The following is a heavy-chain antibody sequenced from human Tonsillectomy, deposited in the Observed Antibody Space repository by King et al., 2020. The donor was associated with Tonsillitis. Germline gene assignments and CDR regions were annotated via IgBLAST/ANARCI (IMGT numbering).Heavy chain of an antibody. CDR2: SIPIFGSA. CDR3: AGGQVGPFISAAFEI. D-gene: IGHD1-26*01. V-gene: IGHV1-69*01. CDR1: GGTFSSYG. J-gene: IGHJ3*02. Sequence: VQLVESGAEVKKPGSSVKVSCKASGGTFSSYGISWVRQAPGQGLEWMGGSIPIFGSANYAQKFQGRVTITADESTTTAYMELSSLTSEDTAVYYCAGGQVGPFISAAFEIWGQGTMVTVSS.